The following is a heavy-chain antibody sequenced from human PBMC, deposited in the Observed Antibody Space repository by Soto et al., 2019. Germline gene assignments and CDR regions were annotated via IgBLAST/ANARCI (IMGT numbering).Heavy chain of an antibody. V-gene: IGHV4-34*01. Sequence: PWGTLSLTCAVYGGSFSGYYWGWIRQPPGKGLEWIGDINHSGSTNYNPSLTSRVTISVDTSKNQFSLKLSSVTAADMAVYYCASGGASEGFDYWGQGTLVTVS. CDR3: ASGGASEGFDY. CDR1: GGSFSGYY. J-gene: IGHJ4*02. CDR2: INHSGST. D-gene: IGHD1-26*01.